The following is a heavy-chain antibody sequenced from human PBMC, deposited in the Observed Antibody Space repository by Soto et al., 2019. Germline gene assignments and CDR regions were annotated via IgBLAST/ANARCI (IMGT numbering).Heavy chain of an antibody. D-gene: IGHD6-13*01. CDR2: IIPIFGTA. J-gene: IGHJ6*02. CDR3: ARDPISAAGTHFYYYYGMDV. Sequence: GASVKVSCKASGGPFSSYAISWVRQAPGQGLEWMGGIIPIFGTANYAQKFQGRVTITADESTSTAYMELSSLRSEDTAVYYCARDPISAAGTHFYYYYGMDVWGQGTTVTVSS. CDR1: GGPFSSYA. V-gene: IGHV1-69*13.